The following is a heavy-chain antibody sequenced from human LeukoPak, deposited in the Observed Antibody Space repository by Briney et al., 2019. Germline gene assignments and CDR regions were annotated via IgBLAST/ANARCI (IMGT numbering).Heavy chain of an antibody. D-gene: IGHD5-18*01. CDR1: GFTVNNSC. V-gene: IGHV3-53*01. Sequence: PGGSLRLSCAGSGFTVNNSCMSWVHQAPGKGLEWVSIIYSGDITYYADCVKGRFTISRDNSKNTLYLQMNSRRAEDTAVYYCARGSGYNYGFPDYWGQGTLVTVSS. CDR3: ARGSGYNYGFPDY. CDR2: IYSGDIT. J-gene: IGHJ4*02.